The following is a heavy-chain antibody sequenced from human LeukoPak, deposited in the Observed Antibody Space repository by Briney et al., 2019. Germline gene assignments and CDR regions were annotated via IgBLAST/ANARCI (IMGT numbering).Heavy chain of an antibody. Sequence: GGSLRLSCVASGFTFTTYWMAWVRQAPGKGLEWVAVISYDGSNKYYADSVKGRFTISRDNSKNTLYLQMNSLSAEDTAVYYCAKDLFKPVGYWGQGTLVTVSS. V-gene: IGHV3-30*18. CDR1: GFTFTTYW. D-gene: IGHD1-26*01. CDR3: AKDLFKPVGY. CDR2: ISYDGSNK. J-gene: IGHJ4*02.